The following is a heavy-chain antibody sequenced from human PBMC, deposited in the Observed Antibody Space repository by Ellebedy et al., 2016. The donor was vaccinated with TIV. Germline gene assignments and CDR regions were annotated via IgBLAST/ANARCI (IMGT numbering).Heavy chain of an antibody. V-gene: IGHV3-23*01. CDR2: FGVSGDST. D-gene: IGHD4-23*01. CDR3: VRDAAGNGGKLDY. CDR1: GFTFSSYA. Sequence: PGGSLRLSCAASGFTFSSYAMSWVRQAPGKGLEWVSGFGVSGDSTYYADSVKGRFIISRDNSSNTLYLQMNSLRAEDTAVYFCVRDAAGNGGKLDYWGQGALVTVSS. J-gene: IGHJ4*02.